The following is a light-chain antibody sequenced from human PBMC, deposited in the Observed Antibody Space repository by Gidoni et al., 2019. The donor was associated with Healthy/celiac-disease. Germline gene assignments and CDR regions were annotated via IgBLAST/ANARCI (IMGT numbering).Light chain of an antibody. Sequence: DIQMTQSPSSLSASVGDRVTITCRASQSISSYLNWYQQKPGKAPKLLINAASSLQSGVPSSFSGSGSGTDFTLTISSLQPEDVATYYCQQSYSTPPYTFXQXTKLEIK. J-gene: IGKJ2*01. CDR1: QSISSY. CDR3: QQSYSTPPYT. V-gene: IGKV1-39*01. CDR2: AAS.